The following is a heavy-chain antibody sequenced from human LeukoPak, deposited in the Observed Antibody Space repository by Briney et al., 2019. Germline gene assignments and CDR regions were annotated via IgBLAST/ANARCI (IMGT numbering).Heavy chain of an antibody. Sequence: ASVKVSCKASGYTFTSYGISWVRQAPGQGLEWMGWISAYNGNTNYAQKLQGRVTMTTDTSTSTAYMELRSLRSDDTAVYYCARDQTPDIVATIVYYYYYGMDVWGQGTTVTVSS. V-gene: IGHV1-18*01. D-gene: IGHD5-12*01. J-gene: IGHJ6*02. CDR1: GYTFTSYG. CDR3: ARDQTPDIVATIVYYYYYGMDV. CDR2: ISAYNGNT.